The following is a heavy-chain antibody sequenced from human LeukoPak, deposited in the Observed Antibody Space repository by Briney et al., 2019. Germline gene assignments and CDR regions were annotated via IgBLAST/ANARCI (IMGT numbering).Heavy chain of an antibody. CDR1: GGSFSGYY. D-gene: IGHD2-2*01. V-gene: IGHV4-34*01. CDR3: ARGEGSTSSNWFDP. Sequence: SETLTLTCAVYGGSFSGYYWSWIRQPPGKGLEWIGEINHSGSTNYNPSLKSRVTISVETSKNQFSRKLSSGTAADTAVYYCARGEGSTSSNWFDPWGQGTLVTVSS. J-gene: IGHJ5*02. CDR2: INHSGST.